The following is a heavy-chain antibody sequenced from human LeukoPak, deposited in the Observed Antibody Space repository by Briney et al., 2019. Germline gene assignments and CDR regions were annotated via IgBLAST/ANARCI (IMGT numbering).Heavy chain of an antibody. CDR3: ARSDHFWGSFDL. CDR2: INNNNGNT. V-gene: IGHV1-18*01. D-gene: IGHD3-16*01. J-gene: IGHJ4*02. Sequence: GASVKVSCKASGYTSVNYGVSWVRQAPGQGLEWMGWINNNNGNTYYAQKFQDRVAMTADTSTSTAYLELSSLRSDDTAVYYCARSDHFWGSFDLWGQGTLVTVS. CDR1: GYTSVNYG.